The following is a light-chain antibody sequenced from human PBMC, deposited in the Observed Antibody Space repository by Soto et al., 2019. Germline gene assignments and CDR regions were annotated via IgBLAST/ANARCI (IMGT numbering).Light chain of an antibody. CDR2: DAS. V-gene: IGKV1-13*02. CDR1: QAIGSA. J-gene: IGKJ4*01. CDR3: QQFNGFPLT. Sequence: IQLTQSPSSLSACVGDRVTITCRAGQAIGSALAWYQQRPGKAPKLLLYDASNLEAGVPSRFSGSGSGTDFTLTITSLRPEDFATYYCQQFNGFPLTFGGGTKVQIK.